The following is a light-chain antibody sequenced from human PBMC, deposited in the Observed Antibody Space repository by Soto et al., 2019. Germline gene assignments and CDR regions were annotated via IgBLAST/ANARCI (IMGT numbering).Light chain of an antibody. CDR1: QSISNN. V-gene: IGKV1-39*01. J-gene: IGKJ4*01. CDR2: AAS. Sequence: DIQMTQSPSSLSASVGDRVTITCRASQSISNNLNWYQQKPGKAPRLLIYAASSLQSGVPSRFSGSGSGTEFTLVINSLQPEDCTPYYCQQSYRTPLTFGGGTKVEIK. CDR3: QQSYRTPLT.